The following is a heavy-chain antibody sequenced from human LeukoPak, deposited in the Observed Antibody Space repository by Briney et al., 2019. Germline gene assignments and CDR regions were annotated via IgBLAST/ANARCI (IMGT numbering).Heavy chain of an antibody. D-gene: IGHD5-18*01. J-gene: IGHJ3*02. CDR3: ARSKAMVLPDAFDI. V-gene: IGHV4-59*01. Sequence: PSETLSLTCTVSGGSISSYYWSWIRQPPGKGLEWIGYIYYSESTNYNPSLKSRVTISVDTSKNQFSLKLSSVTAADTAVYYCARSKAMVLPDAFDIWGQGTMVTVSS. CDR1: GGSISSYY. CDR2: IYYSEST.